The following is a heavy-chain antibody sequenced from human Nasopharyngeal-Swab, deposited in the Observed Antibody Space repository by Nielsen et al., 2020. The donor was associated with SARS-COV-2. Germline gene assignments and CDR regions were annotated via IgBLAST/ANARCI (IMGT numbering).Heavy chain of an antibody. CDR3: TRDGHRGKV. Sequence: GESLKISCTASGFTFGDYAMSWFRQAPGKGLEWVGFIRSKAYGGTTEYAASVKGRFTISRDDSKSIAYLQMNSLKTEDTAVYYGTRDGHRGKVWGQGTTVTVSS. J-gene: IGHJ6*02. V-gene: IGHV3-49*03. CDR1: GFTFGDYA. D-gene: IGHD3-16*01. CDR2: IRSKAYGGTT.